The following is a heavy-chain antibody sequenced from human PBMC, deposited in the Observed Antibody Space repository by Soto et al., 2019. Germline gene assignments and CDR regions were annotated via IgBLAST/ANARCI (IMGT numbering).Heavy chain of an antibody. J-gene: IGHJ4*02. CDR1: GGSISSSSHY. V-gene: IGHV4-39*01. Sequence: SETLSLTCTVSGGSISSSSHYWGWIRQPPGKGLEWIGTIYYSGTTYYNPSLKSRVTISVDTSKNQFSLQLSSVTAADTAVYYCARLGNSSPLFYFDYWGQGTLVTVSS. CDR2: IYYSGTT. CDR3: ARLGNSSPLFYFDY. D-gene: IGHD6-13*01.